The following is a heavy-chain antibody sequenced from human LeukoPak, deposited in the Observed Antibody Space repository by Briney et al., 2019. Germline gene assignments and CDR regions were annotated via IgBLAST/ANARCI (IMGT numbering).Heavy chain of an antibody. CDR2: ISSSSTYR. V-gene: IGHV3-69-1*01. CDR3: ARGRYSGSYLLDY. Sequence: GGSLRLSCAASGFTFSDHYMDWVRQAPGKGLEWVSSISSSSTYRYYAASVRGRFTISRDNAKNSLYLQMNSLRAEDTALYYCARGRYSGSYLLDYWGQGTLVTVSS. CDR1: GFTFSDHY. D-gene: IGHD1-26*01. J-gene: IGHJ4*02.